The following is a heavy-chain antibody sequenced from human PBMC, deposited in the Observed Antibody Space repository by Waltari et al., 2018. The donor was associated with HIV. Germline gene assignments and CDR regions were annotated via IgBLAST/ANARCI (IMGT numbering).Heavy chain of an antibody. CDR2: INSDGSDT. CDR3: VRGAPFDF. V-gene: IGHV3-74*01. Sequence: EEKLVESGGGLVQPGGSLRLSCAAFGFTFSGNWMHWVRQVAGKGLVWVSRINSDGSDTSTADSVKGRFTISRDNAKNTLYLQMNSLRAEDTAVYYCVRGAPFDFWGQGALVAVSS. CDR1: GFTFSGNW. J-gene: IGHJ4*02.